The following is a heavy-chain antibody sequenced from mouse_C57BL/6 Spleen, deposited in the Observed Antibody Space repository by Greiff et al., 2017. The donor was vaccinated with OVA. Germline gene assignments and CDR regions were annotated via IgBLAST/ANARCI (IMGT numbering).Heavy chain of an antibody. Sequence: LVEPGAELARPGASVKLSCKASGYTFTSYGIRWVKQRTGQGLEWIGGIYPRSGSTYYNEKFKGKATLTADKSSSTAYMELRSLTSEDSAVYFCESYSSCGDIDVWGTGTTVTVSS. J-gene: IGHJ1*03. CDR3: ESYSSCGDIDV. CDR2: IYPRSGST. V-gene: IGHV1-81*01. CDR1: GYTFTSYG. D-gene: IGHD1-1*01.